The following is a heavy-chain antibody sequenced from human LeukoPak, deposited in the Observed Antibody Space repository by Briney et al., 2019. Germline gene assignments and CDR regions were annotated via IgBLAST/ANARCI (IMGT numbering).Heavy chain of an antibody. CDR3: ASAVMYRYYYYYGLDV. CDR2: IDPNNGGT. J-gene: IGHJ6*02. V-gene: IGHV1-2*06. D-gene: IGHD1-1*01. Sequence: GASVKVSCKASGYSFTGYFIHWVRQAPGQGLEWMGRIDPNNGGTSYAQKFQGRVTVTRDKSITTAYMEITSLRSDDTAVYYCASAVMYRYYYYYGLDVWGQGTTVTVSS. CDR1: GYSFTGYF.